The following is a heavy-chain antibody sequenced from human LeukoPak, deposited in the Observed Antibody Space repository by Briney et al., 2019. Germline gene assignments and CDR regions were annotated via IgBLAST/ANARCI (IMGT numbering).Heavy chain of an antibody. V-gene: IGHV3-23*01. CDR2: ITNSGSDT. CDR1: GLTFSDFT. Sequence: TGGSLRLSCAASGLTFSDFTMSWVRQAPGKGLDRISGITNSGSDTYYADSVKGRFTISRDTSKNTLYLQMNGQRVEDTAIYYCAKDRGPGADFDYWGQGTLVTVSS. D-gene: IGHD1-26*01. J-gene: IGHJ4*02. CDR3: AKDRGPGADFDY.